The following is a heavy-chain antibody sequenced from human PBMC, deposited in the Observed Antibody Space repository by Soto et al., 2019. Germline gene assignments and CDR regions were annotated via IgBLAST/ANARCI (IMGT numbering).Heavy chain of an antibody. V-gene: IGHV4-39*01. D-gene: IGHD3-10*01. CDR1: GGSISSSSYY. CDR2: IYYSGST. J-gene: IGHJ3*02. Sequence: QLQLQESGPGLVKPSETLSLTCTVSGGSISSSSYYWGWIRQPPGKGLEWIGSIYYSGSTYYNPSRKGPARICVTTCKNPSSRDLSSVSAAVTALYYCARRGAVYYSYYGAFDIWCQGTMVTASS. CDR3: ARRGAVYYSYYGAFDI.